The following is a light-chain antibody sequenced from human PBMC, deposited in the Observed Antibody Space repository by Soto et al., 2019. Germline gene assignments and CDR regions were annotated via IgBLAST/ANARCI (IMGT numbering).Light chain of an antibody. CDR1: QDISNY. CDR2: AAS. CDR3: LQHHSYPLT. Sequence: DIQMTQSPSAMSASVGDRVTITCRASQDISNYLAWFQQKPGKVPKRLTYAASSLQGGVPSRFSGSGSGTEFTLTISSLQSEDFATYYCLQHHSYPLTFGGGTKVEIK. J-gene: IGKJ4*01. V-gene: IGKV1-17*03.